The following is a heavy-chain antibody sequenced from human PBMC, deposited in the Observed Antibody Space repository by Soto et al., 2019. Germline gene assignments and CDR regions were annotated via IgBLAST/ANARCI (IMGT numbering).Heavy chain of an antibody. Sequence: QVQLVQSGAEVKKPGASVKVSCKASGYTFTSSDINWVRQATGQGLEWMGWMDPNSGNTGYAQKFEGRVTMTRDTSISTAYMALSSLRPEDTAVYYCARGPPATSEVWGQGTLVTVSS. CDR3: ARGPPATSEV. J-gene: IGHJ4*02. CDR1: GYTFTSSD. D-gene: IGHD3-10*01. CDR2: MDPNSGNT. V-gene: IGHV1-8*01.